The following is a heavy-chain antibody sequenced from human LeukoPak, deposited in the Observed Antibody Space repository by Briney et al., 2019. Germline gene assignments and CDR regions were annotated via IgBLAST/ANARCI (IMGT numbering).Heavy chain of an antibody. Sequence: SVKVSCKASGYTFTSYDINWVRQAPGQGLEWMGGIIPIFGTANYAQKFQGRVTITADTSTTTAYMELSSLRPDDTAVYYCARDYYYDSSGYSPFDFWGQGTLVTVSS. D-gene: IGHD3-22*01. CDR3: ARDYYYDSSGYSPFDF. CDR1: GYTFTSYD. CDR2: IIPIFGTA. J-gene: IGHJ4*02. V-gene: IGHV1-69*06.